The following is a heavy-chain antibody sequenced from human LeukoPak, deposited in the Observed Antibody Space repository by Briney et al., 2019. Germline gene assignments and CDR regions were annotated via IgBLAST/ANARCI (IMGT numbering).Heavy chain of an antibody. D-gene: IGHD2-15*01. V-gene: IGHV4-59*01. CDR1: GGSISSYY. CDR3: AKSLFRPTLFDY. J-gene: IGHJ4*02. CDR2: IYYSGST. Sequence: PSETLSLTCTVSGGSISSYYWSWIRQPPGKGLEWIGYIYYSGSTNYNPSLKSRVTISVDTSKNQFSLKLSSVTAADTAVYYCAKSLFRPTLFDYWGQGTLVTVSS.